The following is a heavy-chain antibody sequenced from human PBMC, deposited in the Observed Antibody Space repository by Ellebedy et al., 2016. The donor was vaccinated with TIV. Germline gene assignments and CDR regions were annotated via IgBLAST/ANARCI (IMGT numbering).Heavy chain of an antibody. CDR2: INHASGNS. J-gene: IGHJ4*02. Sequence: ASVKVSCKASGYTFTSYFLYWVRQAPGQGLEWMGMINHASGNSNYAQKFQGRVAMTRDTSTNTVYMELSSLRSEDTAVYYCARGDNYYYDSSGYYYNYWGQGTLVTVSS. CDR3: ARGDNYYYDSSGYYYNY. D-gene: IGHD3-22*01. CDR1: GYTFTSYF. V-gene: IGHV1-46*01.